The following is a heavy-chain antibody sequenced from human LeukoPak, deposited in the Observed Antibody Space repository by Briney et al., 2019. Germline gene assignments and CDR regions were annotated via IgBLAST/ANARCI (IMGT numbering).Heavy chain of an antibody. D-gene: IGHD1-26*01. CDR3: AILLGATTNFDY. CDR2: INPNSGDT. V-gene: IGHV1-2*02. J-gene: IGHJ4*02. Sequence: ASVKVSCKASGYTFTGYYIHWVRQDPGQGLEWMAWINPNSGDTDCAQKFQGRVSMTRDTSISTAYMDLSRLTSDDTAVYYCAILLGATTNFDYWGPGTLVTVSS. CDR1: GYTFTGYY.